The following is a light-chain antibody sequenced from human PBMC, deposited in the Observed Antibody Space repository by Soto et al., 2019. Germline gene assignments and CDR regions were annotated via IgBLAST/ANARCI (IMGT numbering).Light chain of an antibody. CDR3: GTWDSSLSAVV. CDR2: DND. Sequence: QSVLTQPPAVSGAPGQRVTISCAGSSSNIGDNNVYWYQQLPGAAPKLLMYDNDKRPSGIPDRFSGSKSGTSATLGITGLQTGDEADYYCGTWDSSLSAVVFGGGTQLTVL. J-gene: IGLJ2*01. V-gene: IGLV1-51*01. CDR1: SSNIGDNN.